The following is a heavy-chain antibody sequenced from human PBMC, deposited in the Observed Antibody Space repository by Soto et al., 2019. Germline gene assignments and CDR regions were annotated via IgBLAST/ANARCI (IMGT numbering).Heavy chain of an antibody. CDR1: GFTFSSYA. D-gene: IGHD4-17*01. J-gene: IGHJ3*01. CDR2: ISGSGGST. Sequence: EVQLLESGGGLVQPGGSLRVSCAASGFTFSSYAMNWVRQAPGKGLEWVSVISGSGGSTYYADSAKGRFAISRDNSKNTLYMQMNSLRAEDTAVYYCAKDLDYGDYASVFDFWGQGTMVTVSS. V-gene: IGHV3-23*01. CDR3: AKDLDYGDYASVFDF.